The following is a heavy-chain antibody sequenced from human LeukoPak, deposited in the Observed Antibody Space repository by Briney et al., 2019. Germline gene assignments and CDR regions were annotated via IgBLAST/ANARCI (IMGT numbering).Heavy chain of an antibody. CDR1: GFTLNINY. Sequence: GGSLRLSCVASGFTLNINYMTWVRQAPGKGLEWVSLISGGDTTYYADSVKGRFTISRDNAKNSLYLQMNSLRAEDTAVYYCARDPTVAVYYFDYWGQGTLVTVSS. V-gene: IGHV3-66*01. CDR2: ISGGDTT. CDR3: ARDPTVAVYYFDY. J-gene: IGHJ4*02. D-gene: IGHD6-19*01.